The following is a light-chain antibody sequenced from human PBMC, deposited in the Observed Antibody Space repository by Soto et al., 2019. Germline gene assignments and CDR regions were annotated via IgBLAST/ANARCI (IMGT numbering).Light chain of an antibody. CDR3: QQYHSYSPYT. CDR1: QSISSW. J-gene: IGKJ2*01. V-gene: IGKV1-5*03. CDR2: KAS. Sequence: DIQMTQSPTTLSASVGDRVTITCRASQSISSWLAWYQQKPGKAPNLLIYKASSLESGVPSRFSGSGSGTEFTLTISSLQPDEFATYYCQQYHSYSPYTFGQGTKLEIK.